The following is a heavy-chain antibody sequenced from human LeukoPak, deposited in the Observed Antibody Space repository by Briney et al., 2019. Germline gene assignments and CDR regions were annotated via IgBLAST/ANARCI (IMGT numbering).Heavy chain of an antibody. CDR1: GYTFTSYA. Sequence: ASVKVSCKASGYTFTSYAMHWVRQAPGQRLEWMGWINAGNGNTKYSQEFQGRVTITRDTSASTAYMELSSLRSDDTAVYYCARAPRFMYYFDYWGQGTLVTVSS. CDR3: ARAPRFMYYFDY. V-gene: IGHV1-3*01. D-gene: IGHD3-10*02. J-gene: IGHJ4*02. CDR2: INAGNGNT.